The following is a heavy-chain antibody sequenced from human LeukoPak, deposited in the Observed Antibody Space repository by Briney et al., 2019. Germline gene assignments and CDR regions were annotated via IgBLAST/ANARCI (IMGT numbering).Heavy chain of an antibody. J-gene: IGHJ4*02. CDR2: ISSSSTTI. D-gene: IGHD3-9*01. CDR1: GFTFRSYE. Sequence: PGGSLRLPCAASGFTFRSYEMNWVRQAPGKGLEWVSYISSSSTTIYYADSVKGRFTISRDNAKSSLYLQMNSLRAEDTAVYYCAKDRPVQLRYFDWLLPFDYWGQGTLVTVSS. V-gene: IGHV3-48*03. CDR3: AKDRPVQLRYFDWLLPFDY.